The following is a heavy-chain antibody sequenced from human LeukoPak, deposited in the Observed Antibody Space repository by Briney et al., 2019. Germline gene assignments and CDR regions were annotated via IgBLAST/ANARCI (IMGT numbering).Heavy chain of an antibody. V-gene: IGHV3-9*01. Sequence: GGSLRLSCAASGFTFDDYAMHWVRQAPGKGLEWVSGISWNSGSIGYADSVKGRFTISRDNAKNSLYLQMNSLRAEDTALYYCAKGDGVTTPYYYYGMDVWGQGTTVTVSS. D-gene: IGHD4-17*01. CDR1: GFTFDDYA. CDR3: AKGDGVTTPYYYYGMDV. J-gene: IGHJ6*02. CDR2: ISWNSGSI.